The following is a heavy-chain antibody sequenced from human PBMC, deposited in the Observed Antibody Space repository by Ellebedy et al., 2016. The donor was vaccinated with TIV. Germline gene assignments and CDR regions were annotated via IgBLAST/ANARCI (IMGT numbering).Heavy chain of an antibody. Sequence: GGSLRLSCAASGFMCSISAMSWLRRAPGKGLEWVSVITTSGGTTNYADSVKGRFTMSRDNAKNTLFLQMNSLRAEDSAVYYCAILSGATRGYNNYGMDVWGQGTTVTVSS. V-gene: IGHV3-23*01. CDR2: ITTSGGTT. J-gene: IGHJ6*02. CDR3: AILSGATRGYNNYGMDV. CDR1: GFMCSISA. D-gene: IGHD5-12*01.